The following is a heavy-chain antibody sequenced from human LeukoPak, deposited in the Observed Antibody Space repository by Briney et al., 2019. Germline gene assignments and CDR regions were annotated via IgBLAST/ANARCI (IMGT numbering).Heavy chain of an antibody. CDR1: GYTFTGYY. V-gene: IGHV1-2*02. CDR3: AISHSGTHYYYMDV. CDR2: INPNSGGT. D-gene: IGHD1-7*01. J-gene: IGHJ6*03. Sequence: GASVKVSCKASGYTFTGYYMQWVRQAPGQGLEWMGWINPNSGGTNYAQKFQGRVTMTRDTSISTAYMELSRLRSDDTAVFYCAISHSGTHYYYMDVWGKGTTVTVSS.